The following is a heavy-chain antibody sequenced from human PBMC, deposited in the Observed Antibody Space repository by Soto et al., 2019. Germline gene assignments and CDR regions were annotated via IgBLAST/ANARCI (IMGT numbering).Heavy chain of an antibody. Sequence: SETLSLTCTVSGGSISSGGYYWSWIRQHPGKGLEWIGYIYYSGSTYYNPSLRSRVTISVDTSKNQFSLKLSSVTAADTAVYYCARGRSSTSPYPIGYWGQGTLVTVSS. V-gene: IGHV4-31*03. CDR2: IYYSGST. CDR1: GGSISSGGYY. CDR3: ARGRSSTSPYPIGY. D-gene: IGHD2-2*01. J-gene: IGHJ4*02.